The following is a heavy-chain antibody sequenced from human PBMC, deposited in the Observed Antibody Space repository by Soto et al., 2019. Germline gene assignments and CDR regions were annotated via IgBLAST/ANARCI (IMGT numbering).Heavy chain of an antibody. CDR1: GFSFNIFA. CDR2: ISCGGGST. V-gene: IGHV3-23*01. Sequence: EVKLLESGGRLVQPGGSLRLSCAASGFSFNIFAMNWVRQAPGQGLEWVSGISCGGGSTYYADSVKGRFTISRDNSNNTLYLQMNSLRAEDTAVYYCAKDPTSYDSSAQFDSWGQGTLVTVSS. CDR3: AKDPTSYDSSAQFDS. J-gene: IGHJ4*02. D-gene: IGHD3-22*01.